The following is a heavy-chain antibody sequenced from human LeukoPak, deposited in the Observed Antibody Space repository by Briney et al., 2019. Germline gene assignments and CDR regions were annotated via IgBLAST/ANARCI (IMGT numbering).Heavy chain of an antibody. D-gene: IGHD6-19*01. CDR1: GFTFSSYW. V-gene: IGHV3-74*01. CDR3: ARAPREQWLDY. Sequence: GGSLRLSCAASGFTFSSYWMNWVRQAPGKGLVWVSRIASDGSSTTYADSVKGRFSISRDNAKNTLYLQMNSLRVEDTAVYYCARAPREQWLDYWGQGTLVTVSS. CDR2: IASDGSST. J-gene: IGHJ4*02.